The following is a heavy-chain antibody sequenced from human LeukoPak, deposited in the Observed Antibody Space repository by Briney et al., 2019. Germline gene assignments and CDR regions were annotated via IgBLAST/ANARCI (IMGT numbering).Heavy chain of an antibody. CDR1: GFTVSSYA. CDR3: ARGGVDHYGSGTYYLMYYFDH. Sequence: GGSLRLSCAASGFTVSSYAMSWVRQAPGKGLEWDSAISGSGGSTYYADSVKGRFTVSRDDPHNTLYLQMNSVRAEDTAVYFCARGGVDHYGSGTYYLMYYFDHWGQGALVTVSS. J-gene: IGHJ4*02. CDR2: ISGSGGST. V-gene: IGHV3-23*01. D-gene: IGHD3-10*01.